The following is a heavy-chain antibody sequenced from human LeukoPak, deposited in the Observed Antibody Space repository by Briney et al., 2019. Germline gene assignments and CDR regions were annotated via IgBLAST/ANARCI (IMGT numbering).Heavy chain of an antibody. CDR3: ARDRPVRSIAAAVGLAGWFDP. J-gene: IGHJ5*02. D-gene: IGHD6-13*01. Sequence: GGSLRLSCTASGFPFSDYYMSWIRQAPGKGLEWISYISSSDSTIYYADSVKGRFTISRDNSKNTLYLQMNSLRAEDTAVYYCARDRPVRSIAAAVGLAGWFDPWGQGTLVTVSS. V-gene: IGHV3-11*04. CDR2: ISSSDSTI. CDR1: GFPFSDYY.